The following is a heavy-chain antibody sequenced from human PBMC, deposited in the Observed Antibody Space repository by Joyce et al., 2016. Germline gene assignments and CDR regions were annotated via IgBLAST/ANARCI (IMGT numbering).Heavy chain of an antibody. CDR2: IYYSGST. D-gene: IGHD3-3*01. J-gene: IGHJ5*02. Sequence: QLQLQESGPGLVKPSETLTLTCTVSGGTISSSRYHWGWIRQPPGKGREWIGNIYYSGSTYYTPSLKSRVTISVDTSKNQFSLRLSSVTAADTAVYHCARVTYYDSGNWFDPWGQGTLVTVSS. V-gene: IGHV4-39*07. CDR1: GGTISSSRYH. CDR3: ARVTYYDSGNWFDP.